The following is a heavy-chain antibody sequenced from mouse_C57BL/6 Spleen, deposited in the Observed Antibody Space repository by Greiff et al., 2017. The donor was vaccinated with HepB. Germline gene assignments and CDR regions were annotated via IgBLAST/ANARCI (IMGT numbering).Heavy chain of an antibody. CDR3: ARRVTTVVATDYAMDY. CDR2: ISSGSSTI. Sequence: EVQLVESGGGLVKPGGSLKLSCAASGFTFSDYGMHWVRQAPEKGLEWVAYISSGSSTIYYADTVKGRFTISGDNAKNTLFLQMTSLRSEDTAMYYCARRVTTVVATDYAMDYWGQGTSVTVSS. V-gene: IGHV5-17*01. CDR1: GFTFSDYG. J-gene: IGHJ4*01. D-gene: IGHD1-1*01.